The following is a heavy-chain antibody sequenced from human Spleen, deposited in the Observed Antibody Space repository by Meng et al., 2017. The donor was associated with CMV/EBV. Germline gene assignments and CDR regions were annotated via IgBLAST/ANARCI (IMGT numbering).Heavy chain of an antibody. CDR3: ARGTGWYSY. J-gene: IGHJ4*02. CDR1: GFSVSDYT. V-gene: IGHV3-21*01. Sequence: GESLKISCAASGFSVSDYTMNWVRQAPGKGLEWVSSISSGGSYIFYADSVKGRFTISRDNAKNSVHLQINSLRPEDTAVYYCARGTGWYSYWGQGTLVTVSS. CDR2: ISSGGSYI. D-gene: IGHD6-19*01.